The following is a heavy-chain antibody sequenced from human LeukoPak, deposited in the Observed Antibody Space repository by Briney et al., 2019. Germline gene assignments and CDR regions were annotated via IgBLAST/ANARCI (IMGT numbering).Heavy chain of an antibody. CDR1: GGSISSYY. D-gene: IGHD6-13*01. CDR2: IYYSGST. CDR3: ARSTWQQLVPFDY. Sequence: SETLSLTCTVSGGSISSYYWSWIRQPPGKGLEWSGYIYYSGSTNYNPSLKSRVTISVDTSKNQFSLKLSSVTAADTAVYYCARSTWQQLVPFDYWGQGTLVTVSS. V-gene: IGHV4-59*01. J-gene: IGHJ4*02.